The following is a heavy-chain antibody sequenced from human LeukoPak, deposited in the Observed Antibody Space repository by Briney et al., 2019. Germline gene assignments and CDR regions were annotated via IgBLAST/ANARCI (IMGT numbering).Heavy chain of an antibody. CDR2: IWYDGSNK. D-gene: IGHD6-19*01. CDR3: ARDQEQWLAWGAFDI. V-gene: IGHV3-33*01. J-gene: IGHJ3*02. Sequence: GGSLRLSCAASGFTFSSYGMHWVRQAPGKGLEWVAVIWYDGSNKYYADSVKGRFTISRDNSKNTLYLQMNSLRAEDTAVYYCARDQEQWLAWGAFDIWGQGTMVTVSS. CDR1: GFTFSSYG.